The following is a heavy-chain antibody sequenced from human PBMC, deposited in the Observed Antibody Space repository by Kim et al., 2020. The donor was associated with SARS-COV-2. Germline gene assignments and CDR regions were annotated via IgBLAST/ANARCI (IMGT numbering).Heavy chain of an antibody. CDR3: ARDPSEVLPNNWFDP. V-gene: IGHV1-46*01. J-gene: IGHJ5*02. Sequence: ASVKVSCKASGYTFTSYYMHWVRQAPGQGLEWMGIINPSGGSTSYAQKFQGRVTMTRDTSTSTVYMELSSLRSEDTAVYYCARDPSEVLPNNWFDPWGQGTLVTVSS. D-gene: IGHD6-6*01. CDR1: GYTFTSYY. CDR2: INPSGGST.